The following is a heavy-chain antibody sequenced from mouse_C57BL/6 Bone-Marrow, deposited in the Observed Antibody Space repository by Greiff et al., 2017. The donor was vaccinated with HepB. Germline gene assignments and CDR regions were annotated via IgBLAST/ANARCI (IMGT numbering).Heavy chain of an antibody. D-gene: IGHD2-10*01. J-gene: IGHJ1*03. CDR2: ISSGGSYT. V-gene: IGHV5-6*01. CDR3: ARHLLWQRGYFDV. Sequence: EVKLLESGGDLVKPGGSLKLSCAASGFTFSSYGMSWVRQTPDKRLEWVATISSGGSYTYYPDSVKGRFTISRDNAKNTLYLQMSRLKSEDTAMYYCARHLLWQRGYFDVWGTGTTVTVSS. CDR1: GFTFSSYG.